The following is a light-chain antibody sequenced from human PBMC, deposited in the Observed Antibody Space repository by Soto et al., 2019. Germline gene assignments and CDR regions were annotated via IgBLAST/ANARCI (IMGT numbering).Light chain of an antibody. V-gene: IGLV2-14*01. CDR3: SSYTSSSSYV. Sequence: QSVLTQPASVSGSPGQSIAISCTGTSSDVGAYNSVSWYQQYPGKAPKLMIHDVSNRPSGVSDRFSGSKSGNTACLTISGPQAEDEADYYCSSYTSSSSYVFGSRTKLTVL. CDR1: SSDVGAYNS. J-gene: IGLJ1*01. CDR2: DVS.